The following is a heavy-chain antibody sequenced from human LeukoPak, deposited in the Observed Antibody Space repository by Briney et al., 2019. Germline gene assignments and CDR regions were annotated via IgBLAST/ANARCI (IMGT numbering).Heavy chain of an antibody. J-gene: IGHJ3*01. Sequence: HSGGSLRLSCAASGFTFSSYAMHWVRQAPGKGLEWVAVISYDGSNKYYADSVKGRFTISRDNSKNTLYLQMNSLRAEDTAMYYCAKDRVPDYGDYANPKALDLWGHGTLVTVSS. CDR2: ISYDGSNK. V-gene: IGHV3-30-3*01. CDR1: GFTFSSYA. D-gene: IGHD4-17*01. CDR3: AKDRVPDYGDYANPKALDL.